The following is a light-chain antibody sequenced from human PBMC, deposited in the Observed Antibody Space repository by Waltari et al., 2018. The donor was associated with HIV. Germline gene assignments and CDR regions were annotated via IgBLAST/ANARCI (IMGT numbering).Light chain of an antibody. CDR2: DAS. V-gene: IGKV3-11*01. CDR3: QQRSNWPPRT. Sequence: EIVLTQSPATLSLSPRERATLSCRASQSVSSYLAWYQQKPGQAPRLLIYDASNRATGIPARFSGSGSGTDFTLTISSLEPEDFAVYYCQQRSNWPPRTFGQGTKVEIK. J-gene: IGKJ1*01. CDR1: QSVSSY.